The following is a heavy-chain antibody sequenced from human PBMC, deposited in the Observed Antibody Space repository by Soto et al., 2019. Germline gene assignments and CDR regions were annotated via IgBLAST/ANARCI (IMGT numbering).Heavy chain of an antibody. J-gene: IGHJ4*02. CDR2: ISYDGSNK. Sequence: GGSLRLSCAASGFTFSSYAMHWVRQAPGKGLEWVAVISYDGSNKYYADSVKGRFTISRDNSKNTLYLQMNSLRAEDTAVYYCASVPYSSGWYYFDYWGQGTLVTVSS. CDR3: ASVPYSSGWYYFDY. V-gene: IGHV3-30-3*01. CDR1: GFTFSSYA. D-gene: IGHD6-19*01.